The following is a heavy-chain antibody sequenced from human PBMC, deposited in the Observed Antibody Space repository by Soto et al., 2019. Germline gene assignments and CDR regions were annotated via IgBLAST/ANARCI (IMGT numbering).Heavy chain of an antibody. Sequence: GESLSLSCAASGFTFSSDDMNWVRQAPGKGLEWVSYISNTGSTIYYADSVKGRFTISRDNAKNSLYLQMNSLRAEDAAVYYCARDDSDAIFGVVSEYYYGMDVWGQGTTVTVSS. J-gene: IGHJ6*02. V-gene: IGHV3-48*03. CDR3: ARDDSDAIFGVVSEYYYGMDV. D-gene: IGHD3-3*01. CDR1: GFTFSSDD. CDR2: ISNTGSTI.